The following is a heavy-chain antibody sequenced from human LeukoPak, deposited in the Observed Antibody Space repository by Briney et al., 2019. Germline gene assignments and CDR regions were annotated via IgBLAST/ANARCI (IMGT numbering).Heavy chain of an antibody. Sequence: GASVKVSCKASGYTFTSYYLHWVRQAPGQGLEWMGWINPNSGGTNYAQKFQGRVTMTRDTSISTAYMELSRLRSDDTADYYCARALYYDSSGYYSSSYYYFQHWGQGTLVTVSS. CDR2: INPNSGGT. V-gene: IGHV1-2*02. J-gene: IGHJ1*01. CDR1: GYTFTSYY. D-gene: IGHD3-22*01. CDR3: ARALYYDSSGYYSSSYYYFQH.